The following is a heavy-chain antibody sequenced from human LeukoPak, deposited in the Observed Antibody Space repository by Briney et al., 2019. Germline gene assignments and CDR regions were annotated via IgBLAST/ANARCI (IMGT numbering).Heavy chain of an antibody. Sequence: GGSLRLSCAASEFTVSNNYMSWVRQAPGKGLEWVSTISSSSSYIYYADSVKGRFTISRDNAKNSLYLQMNSLRAEDTAVYYCAREGSDILTGNWDYWGQGTLVTVSS. V-gene: IGHV3-21*01. J-gene: IGHJ4*02. D-gene: IGHD3-9*01. CDR1: EFTVSNNY. CDR2: ISSSSSYI. CDR3: AREGSDILTGNWDY.